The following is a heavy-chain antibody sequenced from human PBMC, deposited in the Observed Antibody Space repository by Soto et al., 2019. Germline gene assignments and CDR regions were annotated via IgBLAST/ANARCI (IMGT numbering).Heavy chain of an antibody. CDR1: GGSISSYY. Sequence: GPGPGPPSETLSLTCTVSGGSISSYYWSWIRQPPGKGLEWIGYIYYSGSTSYNPSLKSRVTISVDTSKNQFSLKLSSVTAADTAVYYCAGGTTNYDISYWGQGTLVTVSS. CDR3: AGGTTNYDISY. CDR2: IYYSGST. V-gene: IGHV4-59*01. J-gene: IGHJ4*02. D-gene: IGHD3-9*01.